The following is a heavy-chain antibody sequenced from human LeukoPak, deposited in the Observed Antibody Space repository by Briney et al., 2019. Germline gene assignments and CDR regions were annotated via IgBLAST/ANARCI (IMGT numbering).Heavy chain of an antibody. J-gene: IGHJ4*02. CDR3: ASNSLDYFDY. V-gene: IGHV4-59*11. D-gene: IGHD2/OR15-2a*01. CDR2: IYFSGGT. Sequence: SETLSLTCTVSGGSISSHYWSWIRQPPGKGLEWVGYIYFSGGTMYNPSLKSRVTISVDTSKNQFSLKVRSVTAADTAVYYCASNSLDYFDYWGQGTLVTVSS. CDR1: GGSISSHY.